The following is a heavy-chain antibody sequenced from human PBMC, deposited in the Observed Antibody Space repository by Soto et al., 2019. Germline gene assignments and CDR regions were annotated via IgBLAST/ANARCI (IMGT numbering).Heavy chain of an antibody. J-gene: IGHJ4*02. CDR2: IYYSGST. Sequence: SETLSLTCTVSGGSISSGGYYWSWIRQHPGKGLEWIGYIYYSGSTYYNPSLKSRVTISVDTSKNQISLKLSSVTAADTAVYYCARDSTSTSIAARGFDYWGQGTLVTSPQ. D-gene: IGHD6-6*01. CDR3: ARDSTSTSIAARGFDY. V-gene: IGHV4-31*03. CDR1: GGSISSGGYY.